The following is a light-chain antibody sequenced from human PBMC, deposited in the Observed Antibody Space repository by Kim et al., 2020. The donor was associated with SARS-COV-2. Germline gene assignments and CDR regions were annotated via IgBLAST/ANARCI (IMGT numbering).Light chain of an antibody. V-gene: IGKV1-16*02. CDR1: QGINNY. CDR3: QQYNSYPLT. CDR2: AAS. Sequence: ASVGDRVTITCRASQGINNYLAWFQQKPGKAPQSLIYAASTLQSGVPSKFSGSGSGTDFTLTISSLQPEDFATYYCQQYNSYPLTFGGGTKVEIK. J-gene: IGKJ4*01.